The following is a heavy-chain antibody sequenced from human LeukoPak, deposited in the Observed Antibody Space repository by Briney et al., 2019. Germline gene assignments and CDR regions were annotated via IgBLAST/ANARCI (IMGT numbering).Heavy chain of an antibody. V-gene: IGHV3-7*01. J-gene: IGHJ1*01. CDR3: ARSGLFRLFQH. CDR1: GFTFSSYW. Sequence: QTGGSLRLSCAASGFTFSSYWMSWVRQAPGKGLEWVANIKQDGSEKYYVDSVKGRFTISKDNAKNSLYLQMNSLRAEDTAVYYCARSGLFRLFQHWGQGTLVTVSS. CDR2: IKQDGSEK.